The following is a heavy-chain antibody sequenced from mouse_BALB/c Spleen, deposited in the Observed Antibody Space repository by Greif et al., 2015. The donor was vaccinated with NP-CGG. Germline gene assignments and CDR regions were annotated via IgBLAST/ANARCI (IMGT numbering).Heavy chain of an antibody. J-gene: IGHJ4*01. Sequence: VQLQQSGAELVRPGSSVKISCKASGYAFSSYWMNWVKQRPGQGLEWIGQIYPGDGDTNYNGKFKGKATLTADKSSSTAYMQLSSLTSEDSAVYFCALRRDLYAMDYWGQGTSVTVSS. D-gene: IGHD2-12*01. CDR3: ALRRDLYAMDY. V-gene: IGHV1-80*01. CDR2: IYPGDGDT. CDR1: GYAFSSYW.